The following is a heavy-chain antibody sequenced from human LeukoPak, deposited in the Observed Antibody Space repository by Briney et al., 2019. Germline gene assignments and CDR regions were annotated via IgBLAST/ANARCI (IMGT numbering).Heavy chain of an antibody. CDR2: ISVIGGST. V-gene: IGHV3-23*01. CDR3: AKEVYDPSGYYYAIFHY. CDR1: GFTFSSYG. Sequence: GRSLRLSCAPSGFTFSSYGMSWVRQAPGKGLEWVSAISVIGGSTYYADSVKGRFTISRDNSKNTLYLQMNGLRAEDTAVYYCAKEVYDPSGYYYAIFHYWGQGTLVSVS. J-gene: IGHJ4*02. D-gene: IGHD3-22*01.